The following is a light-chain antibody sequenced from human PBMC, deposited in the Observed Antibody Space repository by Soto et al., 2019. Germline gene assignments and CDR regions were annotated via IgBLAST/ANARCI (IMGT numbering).Light chain of an antibody. CDR1: SRDVGTYNR. CDR3: CSYTSSTIYV. Sequence: QCVLTQPPSVSGSPGQSVTISCTGTSRDVGTYNRVSWYQQPPGTAPKLIIYEVSNRPSGVPDRFSASKSGNTASLTISGLQAEDEADYYCCSYTSSTIYVFGTGTKVTVL. V-gene: IGLV2-18*02. CDR2: EVS. J-gene: IGLJ1*01.